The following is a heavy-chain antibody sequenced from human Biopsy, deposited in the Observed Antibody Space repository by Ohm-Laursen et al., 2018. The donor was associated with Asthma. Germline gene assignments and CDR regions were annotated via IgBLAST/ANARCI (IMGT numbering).Heavy chain of an antibody. V-gene: IGHV2-5*02. CDR2: IYWADYN. CDR3: ALSQDSGFDDHSPSWFDP. J-gene: IGHJ5*02. D-gene: IGHD3-9*01. Sequence: TQTLTLTCSFSGFSLRTPGVGVGWIRQSPGKALEWLALIYWADYNLFRPSLKRRLTITKDPSKNQVVLTMTKMAPVDSGTYYCALSQDSGFDDHSPSWFDPWGQGTLVTGSS. CDR1: GFSLRTPGVG.